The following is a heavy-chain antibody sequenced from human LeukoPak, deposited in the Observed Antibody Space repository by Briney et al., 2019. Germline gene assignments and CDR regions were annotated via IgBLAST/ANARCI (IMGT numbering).Heavy chain of an antibody. CDR1: GGSISSYY. CDR2: ISSSGST. Sequence: SETLSLTCTVSGGSISSYYWSWIRQPAGKGLEWIGRISSSGSTDYNPSLKSRVTMSVDTSKTQFSLKLSSVTAADTAVYYCAREGRSSTPGYWGQGTLVTVSS. D-gene: IGHD2-15*01. J-gene: IGHJ4*02. CDR3: AREGRSSTPGY. V-gene: IGHV4-4*07.